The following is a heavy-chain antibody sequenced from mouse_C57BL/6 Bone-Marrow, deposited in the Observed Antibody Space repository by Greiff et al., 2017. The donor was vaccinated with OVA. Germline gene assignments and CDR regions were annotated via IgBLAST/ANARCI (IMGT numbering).Heavy chain of an antibody. D-gene: IGHD4-1*01. CDR1: GYTFTDYY. CDR3: ARRLNWAYFDY. V-gene: IGHV1-19*01. J-gene: IGHJ2*01. CDR2: INPYNGGT. Sequence: VQLQQSGPVLVKPGASVKMSCKASGYTFTDYYMNWVKQSHGKSLEWIGVINPYNGGTSYNQKFKGKATLTVDKSSSTAYMELNSLTSEDSAVYYCARRLNWAYFDYWGQGTTLTVSS.